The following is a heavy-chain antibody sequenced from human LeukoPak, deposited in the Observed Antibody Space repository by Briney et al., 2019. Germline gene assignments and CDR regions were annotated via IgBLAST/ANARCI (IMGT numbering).Heavy chain of an antibody. CDR3: AATYSSSWPD. D-gene: IGHD6-13*01. V-gene: IGHV3-21*01. Sequence: PGGSLRLSCAASGFTFSSYSMNWVRQAPGKGLEWVSSISSSSSYIYYADSVKGRFTISRDNSKNTLYLQMNSLRAEDTAVYYCAATYSSSWPDWGQGTLVTVSS. CDR2: ISSSSSYI. J-gene: IGHJ4*02. CDR1: GFTFSSYS.